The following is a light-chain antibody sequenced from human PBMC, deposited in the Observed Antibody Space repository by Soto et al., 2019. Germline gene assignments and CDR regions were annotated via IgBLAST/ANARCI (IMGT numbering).Light chain of an antibody. CDR3: QQYGHYWT. V-gene: IGKV1-5*03. CDR2: EVS. CDR1: DNINGW. J-gene: IGKJ1*01. Sequence: DIQMTQSPSTLSASVGDRVTITCRASDNINGWLAWYQQKPGKAPRLLIYEVSSLEGGVPSRFSGSASGTEFTLTISSLQPDDSATYYGQQYGHYWTFGQGTKVEIK.